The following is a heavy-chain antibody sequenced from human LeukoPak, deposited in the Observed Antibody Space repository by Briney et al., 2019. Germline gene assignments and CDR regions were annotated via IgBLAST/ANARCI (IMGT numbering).Heavy chain of an antibody. Sequence: GGSLRLSCAASGFTFSSYGMSWVRQAPGKGLEWVSAISGSGGSTYYADSVKGRFTISRDNSKNTLYLQMNSLRAEDTAVYYCAKLKVGARYYFDYWGQGTLVTVSS. CDR3: AKLKVGARYYFDY. CDR1: GFTFSSYG. CDR2: ISGSGGST. J-gene: IGHJ4*02. V-gene: IGHV3-23*01. D-gene: IGHD1-26*01.